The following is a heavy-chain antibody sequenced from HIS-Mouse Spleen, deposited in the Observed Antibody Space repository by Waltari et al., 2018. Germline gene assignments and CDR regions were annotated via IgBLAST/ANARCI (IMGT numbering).Heavy chain of an antibody. Sequence: EVQLVESGGVVVQPGGSLRLSCAASGFTFDAYTMHWVRQGPGKGLEWVSLISWDGGSTYYADSVKGRFTISRDNSKNSLYVQMNSLRTEDTALYYCAKDGEAGDFQHWGQGTLVTVSS. CDR1: GFTFDAYT. J-gene: IGHJ1*01. CDR2: ISWDGGST. V-gene: IGHV3-43*01. CDR3: AKDGEAGDFQH. D-gene: IGHD6-13*01.